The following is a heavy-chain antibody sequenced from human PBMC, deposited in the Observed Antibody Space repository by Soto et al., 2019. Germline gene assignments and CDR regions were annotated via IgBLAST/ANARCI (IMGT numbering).Heavy chain of an antibody. CDR1: GFTFSNAW. V-gene: IGHV3-15*01. D-gene: IGHD3-10*01. Sequence: PGGSLRLSCAASGFTFSNAWMSWVRQAPGKGLEWVGRIKSKTDGGTTDYAAPVKGRFTISRDDSKNTLYLQMNSLKTEDTAVYYCTTDEPEFMVRGVILNYYYYGMDVWGQGTTVTVSS. J-gene: IGHJ6*02. CDR2: IKSKTDGGTT. CDR3: TTDEPEFMVRGVILNYYYYGMDV.